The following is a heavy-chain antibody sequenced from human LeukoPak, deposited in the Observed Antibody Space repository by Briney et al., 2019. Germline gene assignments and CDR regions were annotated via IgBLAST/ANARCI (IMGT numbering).Heavy chain of an antibody. CDR3: ATGRHDDVPGFSYDYHGMDV. J-gene: IGHJ6*02. D-gene: IGHD1-1*01. Sequence: ASVKVSCKVSGYTLTELSMHWVRQAPGKGLEWMGGFDPEDGETIYAQKLQGRVTMTEDTSTDTAYMELSSLRSEDTAVYYCATGRHDDVPGFSYDYHGMDVWGQGTTVTVSS. V-gene: IGHV1-24*01. CDR2: FDPEDGET. CDR1: GYTLTELS.